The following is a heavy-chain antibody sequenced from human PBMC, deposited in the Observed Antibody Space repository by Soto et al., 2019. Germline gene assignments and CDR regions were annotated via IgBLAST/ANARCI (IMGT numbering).Heavy chain of an antibody. CDR1: GFSLTTSGVG. D-gene: IGHD4-17*01. CDR3: APRRPLYGDWGGGYFDY. Sequence: QITLRESGPMRVKPTQTLALTCTFSGFSLTTSGVGVGWIRQPPGKALEWLAFIYWDDDKRYSPSLKSRLTISKDTSNNQVLLIMSDMDPADTATYFCAPRRPLYGDWGGGYFDYWGQGTLVTVSS. CDR2: IYWDDDK. V-gene: IGHV2-5*02. J-gene: IGHJ4*02.